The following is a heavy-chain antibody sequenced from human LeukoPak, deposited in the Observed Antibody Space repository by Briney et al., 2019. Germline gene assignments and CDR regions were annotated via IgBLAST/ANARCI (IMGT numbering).Heavy chain of an antibody. D-gene: IGHD2-2*01. CDR1: GGTFSSYA. Sequence: SVKVSCKASGGTFSSYAISWVRQAPGQGFEWMGGIIPIFGTANYAQKFQGRVTITADESTSTAYMELSSLRSEDTAVYYCARVGICSSTSCPIGSWFDPWGQGTLVTVSS. J-gene: IGHJ5*02. CDR2: IIPIFGTA. V-gene: IGHV1-69*13. CDR3: ARVGICSSTSCPIGSWFDP.